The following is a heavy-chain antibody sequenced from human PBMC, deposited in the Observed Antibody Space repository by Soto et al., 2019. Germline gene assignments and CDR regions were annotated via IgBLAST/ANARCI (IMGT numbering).Heavy chain of an antibody. D-gene: IGHD3-3*01. Sequence: QVQLVESGGGVVQPGRSLRLSCAASGFTFSSYGMHWVRQAPGKGLEWVAVIWYDGSNKYYADSVKGRFTISRDNSKNTLYLQMNSLRAEDTAVYYCARGGKYYDFPSLNSYYYMDVWGKGTTVTVSS. CDR2: IWYDGSNK. J-gene: IGHJ6*03. CDR1: GFTFSSYG. V-gene: IGHV3-33*01. CDR3: ARGGKYYDFPSLNSYYYMDV.